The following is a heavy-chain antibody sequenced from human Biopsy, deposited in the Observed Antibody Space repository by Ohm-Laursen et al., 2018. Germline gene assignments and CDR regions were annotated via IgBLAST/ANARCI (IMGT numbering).Heavy chain of an antibody. CDR3: VRGVDYYDPYHYYALDV. CDR1: GESFNGYY. Sequence: GTLSLTCAVYGESFNGYYWSWIRQTPGKGLEWIGEINHSGRTNYNPSLKSRVTISVDTSKNQFSLKSRSVTAADTAVYYCVRGVDYYDPYHYYALDVWGQGTTATVSS. J-gene: IGHJ6*02. CDR2: INHSGRT. V-gene: IGHV4-34*01. D-gene: IGHD3-22*01.